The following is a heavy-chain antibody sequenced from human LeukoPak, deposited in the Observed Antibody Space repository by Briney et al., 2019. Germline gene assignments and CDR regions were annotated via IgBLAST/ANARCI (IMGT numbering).Heavy chain of an antibody. J-gene: IGHJ4*02. Sequence: NPTETLSLTCAVYGGSFSGYYWSWIRQPPGKGLEWIGEINHSGSTNYNPSLKSRVTISVDTSKNQFSLKLSSVTAADTAVYYCATGSVVATTNWGQGTLVTVSS. CDR2: INHSGST. CDR1: GGSFSGYY. D-gene: IGHD5-12*01. CDR3: ATGSVVATTN. V-gene: IGHV4-34*01.